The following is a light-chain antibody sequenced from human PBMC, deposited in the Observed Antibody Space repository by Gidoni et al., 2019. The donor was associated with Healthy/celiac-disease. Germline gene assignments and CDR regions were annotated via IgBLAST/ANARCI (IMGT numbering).Light chain of an antibody. CDR3: QQYGSS. CDR2: GAS. J-gene: IGKJ3*01. V-gene: IGKV3-20*01. Sequence: EIVLTQSPGTLSLSPGERATLYCRASQSVSSSYLAWYQQKPGQAPRLLIYGASSRATGISDRFSGSGSGTDFTLTISRLEPEDFAVYYCQQYGSSFGPGTKVDIK. CDR1: QSVSSSY.